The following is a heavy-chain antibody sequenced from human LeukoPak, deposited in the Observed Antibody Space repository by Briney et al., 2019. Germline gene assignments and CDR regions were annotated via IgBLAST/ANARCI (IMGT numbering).Heavy chain of an antibody. CDR2: ISGSGGST. V-gene: IGHV3-23*01. D-gene: IGHD6-13*01. CDR3: VKDRGAAAGRAVFDY. J-gene: IGHJ4*02. Sequence: GGSLRLSCAASGFTFSSYAMSWVRQAPGKGLEWVSAISGSGGSTYYADSVKGRFTISRDNSKNTLYLQMNSLRAEDTAVYYCVKDRGAAAGRAVFDYWGQGTLVTVSS. CDR1: GFTFSSYA.